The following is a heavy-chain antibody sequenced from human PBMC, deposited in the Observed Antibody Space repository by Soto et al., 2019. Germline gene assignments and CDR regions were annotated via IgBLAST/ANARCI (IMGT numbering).Heavy chain of an antibody. CDR3: ARLVNYYYCMDV. Sequence: PGESLKISCKASDTTHWIGWVRQKPGKGLEWMGLIYPGDSGTKYSPSFPCPVTISVDKSISTAYLHWSSLKASDTATSHCARLVNYYYCMDVWGRGTTVTVAS. CDR2: IYPGDSGT. J-gene: IGHJ6*02. V-gene: IGHV5-51*01. CDR1: DTTHW.